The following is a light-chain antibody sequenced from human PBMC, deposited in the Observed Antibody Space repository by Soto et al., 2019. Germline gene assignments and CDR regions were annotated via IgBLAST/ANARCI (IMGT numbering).Light chain of an antibody. J-gene: IGKJ2*01. CDR3: QQYNNWPPMST. Sequence: EIVMTQSPDTLSVSPGERATLSCRASQNVCRNVAWYQQRPGQAPRLLIHGTSTMAADIPARFSGSVSGTECTLTINSLQPEDFVIYYCQQYNNWPPMSTFGQGTKLEMK. CDR2: GTS. V-gene: IGKV3-15*01. CDR1: QNVCRN.